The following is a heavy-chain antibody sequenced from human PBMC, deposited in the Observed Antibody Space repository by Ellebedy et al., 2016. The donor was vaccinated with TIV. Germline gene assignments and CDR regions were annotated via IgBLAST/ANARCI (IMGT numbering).Heavy chain of an antibody. V-gene: IGHV1-8*01. J-gene: IGHJ5*02. CDR1: GYTFTNYD. CDR3: TRGGTKGGYTWFDP. CDR2: VNPKTGDT. Sequence: AASVKVSCKASGYTFTNYDVHWVRQASGQGLEWMGWVNPKTGDTDCAQKFRGRGTMTRDTPNQTAYLAVTSLKFEDTAVYYCTRGGTKGGYTWFDPWGQGTLVTVSS. D-gene: IGHD6-19*01.